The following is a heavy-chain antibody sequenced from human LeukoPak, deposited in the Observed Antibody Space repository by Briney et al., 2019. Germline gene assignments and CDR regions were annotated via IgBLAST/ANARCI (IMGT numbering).Heavy chain of an antibody. Sequence: GGSLRLSCAASGFTFSNCWMTWVRQAPGKGLEWVANIKQDGSEKYYVDSVKGRFTISRDNAKNSLYLQMNSLRAEDTAVYYCARESHCSSTSCPLDFDYWGQGTLVTVSS. J-gene: IGHJ4*02. CDR2: IKQDGSEK. V-gene: IGHV3-7*01. D-gene: IGHD2-2*01. CDR3: ARESHCSSTSCPLDFDY. CDR1: GFTFSNCW.